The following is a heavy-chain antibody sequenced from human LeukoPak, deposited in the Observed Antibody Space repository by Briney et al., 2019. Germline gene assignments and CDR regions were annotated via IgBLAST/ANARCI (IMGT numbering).Heavy chain of an antibody. D-gene: IGHD3-9*01. V-gene: IGHV1-69*13. CDR2: IIPIFGKA. CDR1: GGTFSSYA. J-gene: IGHJ4*02. Sequence: ASVKVSCKASGGTFSSYAISWVRQAPGQGLEWMGGIIPIFGKANYAQKFQGRVTITADESTSTAYMELSSLRSEDTAVYYCARGTLRYFDWSQGYFDYWGQGTLVTVSS. CDR3: ARGTLRYFDWSQGYFDY.